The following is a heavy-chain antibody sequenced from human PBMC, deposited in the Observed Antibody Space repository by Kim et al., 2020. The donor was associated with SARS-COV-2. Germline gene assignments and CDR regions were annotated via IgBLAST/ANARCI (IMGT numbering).Heavy chain of an antibody. Sequence: SETLSLTCTVSGGSISSGSYYWSWIRQPAGKGLEWIGRIYTSGSTNYNPSLKSRVTISVDTSKNQFSLKLSSVTAADTAVYYCARETERDYGDYVRTVWWFDPWGQGTLVTVSS. CDR2: IYTSGST. CDR3: ARETERDYGDYVRTVWWFDP. J-gene: IGHJ5*02. CDR1: GGSISSGSYY. V-gene: IGHV4-61*02. D-gene: IGHD4-17*01.